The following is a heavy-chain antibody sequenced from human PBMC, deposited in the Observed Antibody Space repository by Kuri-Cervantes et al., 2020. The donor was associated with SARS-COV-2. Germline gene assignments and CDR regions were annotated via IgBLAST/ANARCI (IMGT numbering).Heavy chain of an antibody. D-gene: IGHD7-27*01. Sequence: SGPTLVKPTQTLTLTCTFSGFSLTTSGMCVAWFRQPPGKALEWLARIDWDDDKYYKTSLNTRLSITKDTSKNQVVLTMTNMDPVDTATYYCAHRRSWGGYFDYWGQGTLVTVSS. CDR2: IDWDDDK. CDR1: GFSLTTSGMC. V-gene: IGHV2-70*12. CDR3: AHRRSWGGYFDY. J-gene: IGHJ4*02.